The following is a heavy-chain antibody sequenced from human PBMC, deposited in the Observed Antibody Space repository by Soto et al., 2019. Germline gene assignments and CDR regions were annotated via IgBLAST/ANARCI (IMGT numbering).Heavy chain of an antibody. V-gene: IGHV1-69*13. D-gene: IGHD3-10*01. CDR1: GGTFSSYA. CDR3: ASIYGSGRAGWPQTFDY. J-gene: IGHJ4*02. CDR2: IIPIFGTA. Sequence: SVKVSCKASGGTFSSYAISWVRQAPGQGLEWRGGIIPIFGTANYAQKFQGRVTITADESTSTAYMELSSLRSEDTAVYYCASIYGSGRAGWPQTFDYWGQGPLVTVSS.